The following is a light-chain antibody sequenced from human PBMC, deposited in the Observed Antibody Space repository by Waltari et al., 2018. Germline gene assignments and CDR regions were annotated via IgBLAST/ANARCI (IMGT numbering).Light chain of an antibody. CDR2: EDS. CDR3: YSTDSSDTHRV. CDR1: ALPKKY. V-gene: IGLV3-10*01. J-gene: IGLJ3*02. Sequence: SYELTQPPSVSVSPGQAARITCSGDALPKKYAYWYQQTSGQAPVLVSYEDSKRPSGIPERFSGSSSGTTATLTLSGAQVEDEGDYYCYSTDSSDTHRVFGGGTKLTVL.